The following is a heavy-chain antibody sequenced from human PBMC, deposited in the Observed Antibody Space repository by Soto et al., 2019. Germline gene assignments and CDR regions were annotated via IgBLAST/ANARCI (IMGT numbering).Heavy chain of an antibody. D-gene: IGHD6-13*01. Sequence: QVQLVQSGAEVKKPGDSVKVSCKASGYTFTSYGISWVRQAPGQGLEWMGWISAYNGNTNYAQKLQGRVTMTTDTSTSTAYMELRCLRSGDTAVYYCATSGEVSSSSWYADWGQATLVTVSS. J-gene: IGHJ4*02. CDR1: GYTFTSYG. CDR3: ATSGEVSSSSWYAD. CDR2: ISAYNGNT. V-gene: IGHV1-18*01.